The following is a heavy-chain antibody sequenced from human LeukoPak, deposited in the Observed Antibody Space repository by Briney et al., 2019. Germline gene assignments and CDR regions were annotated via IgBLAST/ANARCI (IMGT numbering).Heavy chain of an antibody. V-gene: IGHV3-64*01. Sequence: GGSLRLSCAASGFTFSSYAMHWVRQAPGKGLEYVSAISTDGGSPYYANSVKGRFTISRDNSKNTLYLQMGILRAEDMAVYYCARWSSTSCYDYWGQGTLVTVSS. J-gene: IGHJ4*02. CDR2: ISTDGGSP. D-gene: IGHD2-2*01. CDR1: GFTFSSYA. CDR3: ARWSSTSCYDY.